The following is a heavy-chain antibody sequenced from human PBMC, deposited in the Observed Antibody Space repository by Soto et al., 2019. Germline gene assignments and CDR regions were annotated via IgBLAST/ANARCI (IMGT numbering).Heavy chain of an antibody. CDR1: GGTFNTYA. CDR3: ARSVGSGGVIGGFDY. J-gene: IGHJ4*02. V-gene: IGHV1-69*19. D-gene: IGHD3-16*02. Sequence: QVQLVQSGPEMKKPGSAVKVSCKASGGTFNTYAMNWVRQVPGQGLEWMGGIFPMFDVPRYAQKFQGRVTITLDESSTTGYMDLSSLRFDDTAVYYCARSVGSGGVIGGFDYWGQGTLVSV. CDR2: IFPMFDVP.